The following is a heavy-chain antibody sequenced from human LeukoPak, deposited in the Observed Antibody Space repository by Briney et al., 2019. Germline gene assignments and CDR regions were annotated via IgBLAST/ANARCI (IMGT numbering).Heavy chain of an antibody. Sequence: GASVKVSCKASGYILSSYYMHWVRQAPGQGLEWMGIINPSGGSTSYAQKFQGRVTMTRDTSTSTVYMELSSLRSEDTAVYYCASAPSLADYYDSEGGFDYWGQGTLVTVSS. V-gene: IGHV1-46*01. D-gene: IGHD3-22*01. CDR1: GYILSSYY. CDR3: ASAPSLADYYDSEGGFDY. CDR2: INPSGGST. J-gene: IGHJ4*02.